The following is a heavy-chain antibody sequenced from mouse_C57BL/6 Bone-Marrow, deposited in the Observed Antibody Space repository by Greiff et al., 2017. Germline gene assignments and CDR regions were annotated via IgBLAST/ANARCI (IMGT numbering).Heavy chain of an antibody. CDR2: INPNNGGT. CDR1: GYTFTDYY. D-gene: IGHD2-4*01. CDR3: AREIYYDPLDAMDY. Sequence: EVQLQQSGPELVKPGASVKISCKASGYTFTDYYMNWVKQSHGKSLEWIGDINPNNGGTSYNQKFKGKATLTVDKSSSTAYMALRSLTSEDSAVYYCAREIYYDPLDAMDYWGQGTSVTVSS. J-gene: IGHJ4*01. V-gene: IGHV1-26*01.